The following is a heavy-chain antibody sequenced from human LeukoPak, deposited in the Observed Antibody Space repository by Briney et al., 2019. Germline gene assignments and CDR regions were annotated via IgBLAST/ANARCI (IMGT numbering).Heavy chain of an antibody. V-gene: IGHV3-21*01. D-gene: IGHD2-2*01. CDR1: GFTFSSYS. Sequence: PGGSLRLSCAASGFTFSSYSMNWVRQAPGKGLEWVSCISSSSSYIYYADSVKGRFTISRDNAKNSLYLQMNSLRAEDTAVYYCARVVRYCSSTSCPVYWGEGTLVTVSS. CDR3: ARVVRYCSSTSCPVY. CDR2: ISSSSSYI. J-gene: IGHJ4*02.